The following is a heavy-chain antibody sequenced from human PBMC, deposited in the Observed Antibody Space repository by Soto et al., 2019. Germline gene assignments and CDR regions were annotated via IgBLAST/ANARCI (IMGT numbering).Heavy chain of an antibody. Sequence: GGSLRLSCAASGFTFSNAWMNWVRQAPGKGLEWVGRIKSKTDGGTTDYAAPVKGRFTISRDDSKNTLYLQMNSLKTEDTAVYYCTTDAGFGESDFDYWGQGTLVTVSS. J-gene: IGHJ4*02. V-gene: IGHV3-15*07. CDR1: GFTFSNAW. CDR2: IKSKTDGGTT. D-gene: IGHD3-10*01. CDR3: TTDAGFGESDFDY.